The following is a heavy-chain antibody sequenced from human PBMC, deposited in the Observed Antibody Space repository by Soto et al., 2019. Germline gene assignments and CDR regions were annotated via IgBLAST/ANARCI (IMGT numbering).Heavy chain of an antibody. Sequence: SETLSLTCAVSGGSISSGGYSWSWIRQPPGKGLEWIGYIYHSGSTYYNPSLKSRVTISVDRSKNQFSLKLSSVTAADTAVYYCAGEGTWSGYYYYGMDVWGQGTTVTVSS. J-gene: IGHJ6*02. V-gene: IGHV4-30-2*01. CDR2: IYHSGST. D-gene: IGHD1-1*01. CDR3: AGEGTWSGYYYYGMDV. CDR1: GGSISSGGYS.